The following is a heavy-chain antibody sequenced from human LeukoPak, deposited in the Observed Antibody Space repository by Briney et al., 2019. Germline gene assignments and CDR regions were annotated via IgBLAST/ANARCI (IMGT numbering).Heavy chain of an antibody. V-gene: IGHV3-21*01. D-gene: IGHD5-18*01. CDR1: GFTFSSHW. J-gene: IGHJ3*02. Sequence: GGSLRLSCATSGFTFSSHWMSWVRQAPGKGLEWVSSISSSSSYIYYADSVKGRFTISRYNAKDSLYLQMNSLRAEDTAVYYCARDRILDAFDIWGQGTMVTVSS. CDR3: ARDRILDAFDI. CDR2: ISSSSSYI.